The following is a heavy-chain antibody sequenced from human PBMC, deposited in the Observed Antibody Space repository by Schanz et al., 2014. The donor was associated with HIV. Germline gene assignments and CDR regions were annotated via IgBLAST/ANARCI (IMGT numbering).Heavy chain of an antibody. Sequence: QVQLVQSGAEVKKPGASVKVACKASGYTFTSYDINWVRQATGQGLEWMGWMNPNSGNTGYAQKFQGRVTMTRNTSISKAYMELSSLRSEDTAVYYCARRALLKWELRYAFDIWGQGTTVTVSS. D-gene: IGHD1-26*01. CDR1: GYTFTSYD. CDR3: ARRALLKWELRYAFDI. CDR2: MNPNSGNT. V-gene: IGHV1-8*01. J-gene: IGHJ3*02.